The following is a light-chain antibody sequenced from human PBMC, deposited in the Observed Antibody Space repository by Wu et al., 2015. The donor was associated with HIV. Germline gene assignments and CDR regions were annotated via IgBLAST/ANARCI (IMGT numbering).Light chain of an antibody. CDR1: QDVSSA. CDR2: STS. Sequence: QSPSSVSASVGDKITITCRASQDVSSALAWYQQKPGKAPKLLIYSTSSLESGVPSRFSGSGSGTEFSLTISSLQPDDFAVYFCQQYNNWPFMYSFGQGTKLEIK. CDR3: QQYNNWPFMYS. J-gene: IGKJ2*03. V-gene: IGKV1D-13*01.